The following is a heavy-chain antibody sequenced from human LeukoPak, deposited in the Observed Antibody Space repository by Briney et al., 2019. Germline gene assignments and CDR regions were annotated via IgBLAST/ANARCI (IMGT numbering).Heavy chain of an antibody. CDR3: ARESRVAVVGRAPFDY. J-gene: IGHJ4*02. Sequence: SVKVSCKASGGTFSSYAISWVRQAPGQGLEWMGGIIPIFGTANYAQKFQGRVTITADKSTSTAYMELSSLRSEDTAVYYCARESRVAVVGRAPFDYWGQGTLVTVSS. CDR2: IIPIFGTA. D-gene: IGHD6-19*01. CDR1: GGTFSSYA. V-gene: IGHV1-69*06.